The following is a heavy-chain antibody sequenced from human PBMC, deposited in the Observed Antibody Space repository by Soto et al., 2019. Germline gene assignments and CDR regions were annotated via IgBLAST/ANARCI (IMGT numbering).Heavy chain of an antibody. CDR2: IYYSGNT. J-gene: IGHJ4*02. Sequence: QVQLQESGPGLVKPSQTLSLTCTVSGGSISSGGYYWSWIRQHPGKGLEWSGYIYYSGNTYYNPSLKSRVTRSVVTSQNQFSLKLSSVTAADTAVYYCARGSVSGSYEDYWGQGTLVTVSS. CDR3: ARGSVSGSYEDY. V-gene: IGHV4-31*03. D-gene: IGHD1-26*01. CDR1: GGSISSGGYY.